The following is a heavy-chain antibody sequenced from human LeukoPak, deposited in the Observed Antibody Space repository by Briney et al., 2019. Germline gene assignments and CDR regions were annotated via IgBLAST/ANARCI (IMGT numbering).Heavy chain of an antibody. D-gene: IGHD1-1*01. CDR2: IYDSGTT. CDR3: ARAKPNWNPPDY. Sequence: KPSETLSLTRTVSGDSISSHYWSWIRQPPGKGLXWIGYIYDSGTTSYNPSLKSRATISGDTSKNQFSLKLNSVTAADTAVYYCARAKPNWNPPDYWGQGTLVIVSS. J-gene: IGHJ4*02. CDR1: GDSISSHY. V-gene: IGHV4-59*08.